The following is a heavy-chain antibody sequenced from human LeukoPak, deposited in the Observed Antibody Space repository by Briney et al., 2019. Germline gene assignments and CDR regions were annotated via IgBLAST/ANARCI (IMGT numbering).Heavy chain of an antibody. Sequence: GASVKVSCKASGYTFTSYYMHWVRQAPGQGLEWMGIINPSGGSTSYAQKFQGRVTMTRDTSTSTVYMELSSLRSEDTAVYYCARDGDIVATKNYYYYYMGVWGKGTTVTVSS. D-gene: IGHD5-12*01. CDR1: GYTFTSYY. J-gene: IGHJ6*03. V-gene: IGHV1-46*01. CDR3: ARDGDIVATKNYYYYYMGV. CDR2: INPSGGST.